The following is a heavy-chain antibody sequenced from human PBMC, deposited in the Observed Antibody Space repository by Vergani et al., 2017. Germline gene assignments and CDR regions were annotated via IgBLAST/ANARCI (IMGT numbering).Heavy chain of an antibody. CDR3: ARGYYDSSGYYYSGGDAFDI. CDR1: GGTFSSYA. D-gene: IGHD3-22*01. V-gene: IGHV1-69*01. J-gene: IGHJ3*02. CDR2: IIPIFGTA. Sequence: QVQLVQSGAEVKKPGSSVKVSCKASGGTFSSYAISWVRQAPGQGLEWRGGIIPIFGTANYAQKFQGRVTITADESTSTAYMELSSLRSEDTAVYYCARGYYDSSGYYYSGGDAFDIWGQGTMVTVSS.